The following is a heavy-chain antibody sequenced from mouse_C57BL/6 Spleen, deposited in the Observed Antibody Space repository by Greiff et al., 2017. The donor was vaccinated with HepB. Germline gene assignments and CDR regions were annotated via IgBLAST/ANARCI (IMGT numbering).Heavy chain of an antibody. V-gene: IGHV1-53*01. D-gene: IGHD1-1*01. CDR1: GYTFTSYW. J-gene: IGHJ2*01. Sequence: QVQLQQSGTELVKPGASVKLSCKASGYTFTSYWMHWVKQRPGQGLEWIGNINPSNGGTNYNEKFKSKATLTVDKSSITAYMQLSSLTSEDSAVYYCAGSGLTTSYYVDYWGQGTTLTVSS. CDR3: AGSGLTTSYYVDY. CDR2: INPSNGGT.